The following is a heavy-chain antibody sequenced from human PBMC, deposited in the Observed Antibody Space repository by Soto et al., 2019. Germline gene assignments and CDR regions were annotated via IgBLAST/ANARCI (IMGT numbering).Heavy chain of an antibody. CDR1: GFTFSGFY. J-gene: IGHJ6*02. V-gene: IGHV1-2*02. Sequence: GASVKVSCKPSGFTFSGFYLHWVRQAPGQGLEWMGWIKPNTDDTGYAQKFQGRVTLTWDMSSSAGYLDLSRLRSDDTAVYYCARSPYSLEGDGQHYYYGMDLWGLGTTVTVSS. CDR3: ARSPYSLEGDGQHYYYGMDL. D-gene: IGHD2-15*01. CDR2: IKPNTDDT.